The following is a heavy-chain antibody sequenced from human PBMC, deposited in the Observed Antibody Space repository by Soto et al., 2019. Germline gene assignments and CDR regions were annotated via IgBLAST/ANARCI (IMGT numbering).Heavy chain of an antibody. CDR3: ARDYYDSGSYYIVGFDP. D-gene: IGHD3-10*01. V-gene: IGHV1-18*01. Sequence: ASVQVSCKASGYTFTSYGISWVRQAPGQGLEWMGWISAYNGNTNYAQKLQDRVTMTTDTSTSTGYMELRSLRSDDTAVYYCARDYYDSGSYYIVGFDPWGQGTLVTVSS. CDR1: GYTFTSYG. CDR2: ISAYNGNT. J-gene: IGHJ5*02.